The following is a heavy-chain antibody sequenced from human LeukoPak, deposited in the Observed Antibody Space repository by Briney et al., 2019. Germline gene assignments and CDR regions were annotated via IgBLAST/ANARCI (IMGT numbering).Heavy chain of an antibody. CDR3: ARILGYSSSYSDY. Sequence: SVKVSCKASGGTFSSYAISWVRQAPGQGLEWMGRIIPILGIANYAQKFQGRVTITADKSTSTAYMELSSLRSEDTAVYHCARILGYSSSYSDYWGQGTLVTVSS. CDR1: GGTFSSYA. V-gene: IGHV1-69*04. J-gene: IGHJ4*02. CDR2: IIPILGIA. D-gene: IGHD6-13*01.